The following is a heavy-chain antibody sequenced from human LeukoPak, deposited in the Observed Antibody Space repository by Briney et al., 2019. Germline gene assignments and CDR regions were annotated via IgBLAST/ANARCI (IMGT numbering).Heavy chain of an antibody. Sequence: ASVKVSCKASGCTFTVYYMHWVRQAPGQGLEWMGWINPNSGGTNYAQKFQDMVTMTRDTSISAAYMELSRLRADDTALYYCARVLGGFSYFEYWGQGTLVTVSS. CDR1: GCTFTVYY. J-gene: IGHJ4*02. D-gene: IGHD2/OR15-2a*01. CDR2: INPNSGGT. V-gene: IGHV1-2*02. CDR3: ARVLGGFSYFEY.